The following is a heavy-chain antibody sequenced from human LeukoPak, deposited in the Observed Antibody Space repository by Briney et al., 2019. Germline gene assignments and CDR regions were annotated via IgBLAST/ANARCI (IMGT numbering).Heavy chain of an antibody. Sequence: PSETLSLTCAVYGGSLGGYYWSWIRQPPGKGLEWIGYIYYSGSTNYNPSLKSRVTISVDTSKNQFSLKLSSVTAADTAVYYCARDSGLGWGQGTMVTVSS. D-gene: IGHD6-25*01. J-gene: IGHJ3*01. CDR1: GGSLGGYY. CDR3: ARDSGLG. V-gene: IGHV4-59*01. CDR2: IYYSGST.